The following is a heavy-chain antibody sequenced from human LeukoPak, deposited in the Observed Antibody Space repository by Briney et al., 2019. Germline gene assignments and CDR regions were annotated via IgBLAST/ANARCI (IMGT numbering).Heavy chain of an antibody. Sequence: ASVTLSFTASGYTFTIYDINWVRQAPGQGHERMGWMNPNSGNTGYAQKFQGRVTMTRNTSISTAYMELSSLRSEDTAVYYCARLGDTAMDPFIDYYYYYMYVWGKGTTVTVSS. CDR1: GYTFTIYD. D-gene: IGHD5-18*01. V-gene: IGHV1-8*01. CDR2: MNPNSGNT. CDR3: ARLGDTAMDPFIDYYYYYMYV. J-gene: IGHJ6*03.